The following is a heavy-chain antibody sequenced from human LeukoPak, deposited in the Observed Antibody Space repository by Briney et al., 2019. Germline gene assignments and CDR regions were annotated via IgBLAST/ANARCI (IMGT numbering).Heavy chain of an antibody. J-gene: IGHJ5*02. Sequence: SETLSLTCAVYGGSFSGYYWSWIRQPPGKGLEWIGEINHSGSTNYNPSLKSRVTISVDRSKNQFSLKLSSVTAADTAVYYCAREDNGDYLYWFDPWGQGTLVTVSS. D-gene: IGHD4-17*01. V-gene: IGHV4-34*01. CDR2: INHSGST. CDR1: GGSFSGYY. CDR3: AREDNGDYLYWFDP.